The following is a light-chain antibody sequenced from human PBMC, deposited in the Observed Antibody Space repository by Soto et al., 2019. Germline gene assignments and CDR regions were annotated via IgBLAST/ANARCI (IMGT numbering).Light chain of an antibody. V-gene: IGKV3-11*01. CDR3: QQRSNWPRT. Sequence: EIVLTQSPGTLSLSPGERATLSCRASQSVTTNFLAWYQQKPGQAPRLLIYHASNRATGIPARFSGSGSGTDFTLTISSLEPEDFAVYYCQQRSNWPRTFGQGTKVEIK. J-gene: IGKJ1*01. CDR1: QSVTTN. CDR2: HAS.